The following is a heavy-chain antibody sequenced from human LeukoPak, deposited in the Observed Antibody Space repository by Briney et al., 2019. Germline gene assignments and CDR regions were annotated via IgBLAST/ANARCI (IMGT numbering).Heavy chain of an antibody. J-gene: IGHJ4*02. CDR2: INQDGSEK. D-gene: IGHD6-19*01. CDR1: GFTFTSYW. V-gene: IGHV3-7*03. CDR3: ARVYSSGAYFDY. Sequence: GGSLRLSCAASGFTFTSYWKIWVRQAPGKGLEWVANINQDGSEKDYADSVKGRFTISRDNAQNSLYLQMNSLRAEDTAVYHCARVYSSGAYFDYWGQGTLVTVSS.